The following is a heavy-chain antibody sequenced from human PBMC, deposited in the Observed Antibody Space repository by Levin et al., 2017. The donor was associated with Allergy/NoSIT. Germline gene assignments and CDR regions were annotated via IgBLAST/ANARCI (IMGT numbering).Heavy chain of an antibody. D-gene: IGHD5-18*01. Sequence: SETLSLTCAVSGGSISSGGYSWSWIRQPPGMGLEWIGNIYLSGSTYYNPSLKSRVIISVDRSKNQFSLNLSSVTAADTAVYYCTRVAGYSYGYYFDYWGQGTLVTVSS. CDR3: TRVAGYSYGYYFDY. CDR1: GGSISSGGYS. CDR2: IYLSGST. V-gene: IGHV4-30-2*01. J-gene: IGHJ4*02.